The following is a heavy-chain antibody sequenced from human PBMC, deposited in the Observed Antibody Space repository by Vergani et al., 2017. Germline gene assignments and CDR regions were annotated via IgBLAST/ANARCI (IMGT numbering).Heavy chain of an antibody. D-gene: IGHD3-22*01. Sequence: EVQLVESGGVVVQPGGSLRLSCAASGFTFDDYAMHWVRQAPGKGLEWVSLISWDGGSTYYADSVKGRFTISRDNSKNSLYLQMNSLRAEDTALYYCAKEGVLGYYDSSGYRAPYYFDYWGQGTLVTVSS. CDR2: ISWDGGST. J-gene: IGHJ4*02. CDR1: GFTFDDYA. V-gene: IGHV3-43D*04. CDR3: AKEGVLGYYDSSGYRAPYYFDY.